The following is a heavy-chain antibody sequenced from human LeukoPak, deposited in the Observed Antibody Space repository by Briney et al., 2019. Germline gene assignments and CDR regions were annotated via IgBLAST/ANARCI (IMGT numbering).Heavy chain of an antibody. Sequence: GGSLRLSCAASGFTFSSYAMSWVRQAPGKGLEWVLGISASGGSSYYADSVKGRFTISRDNSKNTLYLQMDSLRAEDTAVYYCAKDHITGTPYYFDYWGQGTLVTVSS. J-gene: IGHJ4*02. CDR3: AKDHITGTPYYFDY. CDR2: ISASGGSS. D-gene: IGHD1-20*01. V-gene: IGHV3-23*01. CDR1: GFTFSSYA.